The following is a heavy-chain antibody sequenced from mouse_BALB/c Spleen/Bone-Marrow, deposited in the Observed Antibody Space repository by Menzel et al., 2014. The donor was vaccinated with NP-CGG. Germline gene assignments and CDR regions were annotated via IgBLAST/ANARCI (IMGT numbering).Heavy chain of an antibody. CDR2: ILPGSGST. Sequence: QVQLKQSGAETIKHRKKVKITCKATGYTFSSYWIEWVKQRPGHGLEWIGEILPGSGSTNYNEKLKGKATFTADTSSNTAYMQLSSLTSEDSAVYYCARGDYFDYWGQGTTLTVSS. J-gene: IGHJ2*01. V-gene: IGHV1-9*01. CDR3: ARGDYFDY. CDR1: GYTFSSYW.